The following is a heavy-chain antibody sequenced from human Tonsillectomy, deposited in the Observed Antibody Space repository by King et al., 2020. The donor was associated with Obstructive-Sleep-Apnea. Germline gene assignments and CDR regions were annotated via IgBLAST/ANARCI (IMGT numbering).Heavy chain of an antibody. CDR3: AHRKQLTYYFDY. D-gene: IGHD6-13*01. V-gene: IGHV2-5*02. J-gene: IGHJ4*02. CDR1: GFSLSTTGVG. Sequence: TLKESGPTLVKPTQTLTLTCTFSGFSLSTTGVGVAWILQPPGKALEWLALVYWDDEKRYSPSLKSRLTITKDTSRNQVVLTMTNMDPVDTATYYCAHRKQLTYYFDYWGQGTLVTVSS. CDR2: VYWDDEK.